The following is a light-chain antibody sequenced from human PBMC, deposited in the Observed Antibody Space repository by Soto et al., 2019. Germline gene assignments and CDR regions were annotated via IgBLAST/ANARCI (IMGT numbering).Light chain of an antibody. Sequence: EIALTKSPATLSAFPCDKVTLSCRASQALNTRLAWYQHKPGQAPRLLIYLTSNRAAGVPARFSAWGSETDFTLTISDVEPEDFAVHYCHQRQSWPRTFGQATKVDIK. CDR2: LTS. CDR3: HQRQSWPRT. J-gene: IGKJ1*01. CDR1: QALNTR. V-gene: IGKV3-11*01.